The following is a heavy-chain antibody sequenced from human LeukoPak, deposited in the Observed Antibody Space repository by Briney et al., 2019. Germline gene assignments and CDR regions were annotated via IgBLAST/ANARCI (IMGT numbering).Heavy chain of an antibody. CDR3: ASAGNPRYFDF. Sequence: SETLSLTCTVAGVSISSHYWSWIRQSPGNGLEWIGNIYYTGSTNYNPSLKSRVAISIDTSKNQFSLTLHSVTAADAAVYYCASAGNPRYFDFWGQGPLVTVSS. CDR2: IYYTGST. V-gene: IGHV4-59*11. J-gene: IGHJ4*02. CDR1: GVSISSHY.